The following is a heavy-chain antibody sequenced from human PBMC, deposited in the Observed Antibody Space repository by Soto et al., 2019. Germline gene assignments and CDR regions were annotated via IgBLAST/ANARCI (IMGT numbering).Heavy chain of an antibody. CDR1: GGSISSSSSY. D-gene: IGHD5-18*01. CDR2: IYYSGST. Sequence: SETLSLTCTVSGGSISSSSSYWGWIRHPPGKRKEWIGCIYYSGSTYYNPSLKSRVTISVVTSKNQFSLKLSSVTAADTAVYYCACIFSGGYGYGFYYYGMDVWGQGTTVTVSS. V-gene: IGHV4-39*01. J-gene: IGHJ6*02. CDR3: ACIFSGGYGYGFYYYGMDV.